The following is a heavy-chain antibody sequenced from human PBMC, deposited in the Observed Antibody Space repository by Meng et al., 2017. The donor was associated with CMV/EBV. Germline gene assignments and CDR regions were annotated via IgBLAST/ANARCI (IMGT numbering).Heavy chain of an antibody. J-gene: IGHJ6*02. CDR1: GGSFSGYY. Sequence: YGGSFSGYYWSWIRQPPGKGLEWIGEINHSGSTNYNPSLKSRVTISVDTSKNQFSLKLSSVTAADTAVYYCARGGLRQGYYYYGMDVWGQGTMVTVSS. V-gene: IGHV4-34*01. CDR2: INHSGST. D-gene: IGHD3-16*01. CDR3: ARGGLRQGYYYYGMDV.